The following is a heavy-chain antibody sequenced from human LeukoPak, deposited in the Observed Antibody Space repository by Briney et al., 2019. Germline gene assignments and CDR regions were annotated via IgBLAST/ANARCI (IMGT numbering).Heavy chain of an antibody. CDR1: GFTFSSYE. V-gene: IGHV3-48*03. CDR3: AKDHLYYDSSFSPLDY. J-gene: IGHJ4*02. Sequence: GGSLRLSCAASGFTFSSYEMNWVRQAPGKGLEWVSYISSSGSTIYYADSVKGRFTISRDNAKNSLYLQMNSLRAEDTAVYYCAKDHLYYDSSFSPLDYWGQGTLVTVSS. D-gene: IGHD3-22*01. CDR2: ISSSGSTI.